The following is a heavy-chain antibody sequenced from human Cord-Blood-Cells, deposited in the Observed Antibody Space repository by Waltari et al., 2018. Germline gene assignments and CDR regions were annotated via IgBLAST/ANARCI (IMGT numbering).Heavy chain of an antibody. CDR2: IKSKTDGGTT. Sequence: EVQLVESGGGLVKPGGSLRLSCAASGFTFSNAWMSWVRQAPGKGVGWVGRIKSKTDGGTTDYAEPVKGRFTISRDDSKNTLYLQMNSLKTEDTAVYYCTPRDRDSGDYWGQGTLVTVSS. V-gene: IGHV3-15*01. D-gene: IGHD3-10*01. CDR1: GFTFSNAW. CDR3: TPRDRDSGDY. J-gene: IGHJ4*02.